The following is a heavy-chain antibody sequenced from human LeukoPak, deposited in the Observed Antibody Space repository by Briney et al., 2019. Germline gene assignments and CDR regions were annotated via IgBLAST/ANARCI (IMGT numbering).Heavy chain of an antibody. V-gene: IGHV4-61*01. Sequence: SETLSLTCTVSGGSVSSGSYYWSWIRQPPGKGLEWIGYMSYSGRTNYNPSLKSRVIISLGTSKNQFSLKVTSVTAADTAVYYCARHDYADSPLEYWGQGTLVTVSS. CDR2: MSYSGRT. CDR1: GGSVSSGSYY. D-gene: IGHD4-17*01. J-gene: IGHJ4*02. CDR3: ARHDYADSPLEY.